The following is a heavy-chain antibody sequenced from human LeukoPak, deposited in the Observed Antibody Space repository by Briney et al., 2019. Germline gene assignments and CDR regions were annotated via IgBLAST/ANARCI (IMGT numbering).Heavy chain of an antibody. J-gene: IGHJ5*02. D-gene: IGHD1-20*01. CDR1: GGSISSYY. V-gene: IGHV4-4*09. CDR2: IYISGST. Sequence: PSETLSLTCTVSGGSISSYYWSWIRQPPGKGLEWIGYIYISGSTNYNPSLKSRVTISVDTSKNQFSLKLSSVTAADTAVYYCARYVTGTTFVSWFDPWGQGTLATVSS. CDR3: ARYVTGTTFVSWFDP.